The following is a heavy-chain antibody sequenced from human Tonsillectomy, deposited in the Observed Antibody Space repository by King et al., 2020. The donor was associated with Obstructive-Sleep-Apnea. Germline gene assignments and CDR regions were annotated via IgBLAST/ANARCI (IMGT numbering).Heavy chain of an antibody. CDR1: GFTFSSYA. CDR3: ARDGAAAGHDAFDI. D-gene: IGHD6-13*01. CDR2: ISYDGSNK. Sequence: VQLVESGGGVVQPGRSLRLSCAASGFTFSSYAMHWVRQAPGKGLEWVAGISYDGSNKYYADSVKGRFTISRDNSKNTLYLQMNSLRAEDTAVYYCARDGAAAGHDAFDIWGQGTMVTVSS. V-gene: IGHV3-30-3*01. J-gene: IGHJ3*02.